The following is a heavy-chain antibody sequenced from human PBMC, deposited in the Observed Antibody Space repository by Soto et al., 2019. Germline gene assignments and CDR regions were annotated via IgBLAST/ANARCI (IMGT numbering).Heavy chain of an antibody. CDR1: GDTFNSYV. V-gene: IGHV1-69*01. Sequence: QVQLVQSGPEVKKPGSSVKVSCKASGDTFNSYVITWVRQAPGQGLEWLGGIITAFGTTSYAQNFQDRLTITADEAATTDHMELVSLTSDDTAMYYCTRSYGYTFGGSLDNWGQGTLVTVSS. CDR2: IITAFGTT. CDR3: TRSYGYTFGGSLDN. J-gene: IGHJ4*02. D-gene: IGHD5-18*01.